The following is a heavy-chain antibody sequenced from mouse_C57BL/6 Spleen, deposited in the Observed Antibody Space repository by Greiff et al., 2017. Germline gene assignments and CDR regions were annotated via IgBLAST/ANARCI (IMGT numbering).Heavy chain of an antibody. Sequence: QVQLKQPGAELVKPGASVKLSCKASGYTFTSYWMHWVKQRPGRGLEWIGRIDPNSGGTKYNEKFKSKATLTVDKPSSTAYMQLSSLTSEDSAVYYCARGAPATVPDDGYFDYWGQGTTLTVSS. D-gene: IGHD1-1*01. CDR2: IDPNSGGT. CDR3: ARGAPATVPDDGYFDY. J-gene: IGHJ2*01. V-gene: IGHV1-72*01. CDR1: GYTFTSYW.